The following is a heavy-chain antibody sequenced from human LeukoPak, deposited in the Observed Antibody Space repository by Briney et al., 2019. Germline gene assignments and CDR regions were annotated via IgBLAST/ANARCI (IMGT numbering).Heavy chain of an antibody. Sequence: GGSLRLSCAASGFTFSSYAMSWVRQAPGKGLEWVSAISGSGGSTYYADSVKGRFTISRDNSKNTLYLQMNSLRAEDTAVYYCAKDLGRGYSYGYWGYWGQGTLVTVSS. CDR3: AKDLGRGYSYGYWGY. D-gene: IGHD5-18*01. CDR1: GFTFSSYA. V-gene: IGHV3-23*01. J-gene: IGHJ4*02. CDR2: ISGSGGST.